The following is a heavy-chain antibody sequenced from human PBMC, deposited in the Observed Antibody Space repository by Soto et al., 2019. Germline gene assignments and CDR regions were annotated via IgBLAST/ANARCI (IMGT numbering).Heavy chain of an antibody. CDR2: IYYSGST. V-gene: IGHV4-31*03. Sequence: QVQLQESGPGLVKPSQTLSLTCTVSGGSISSGAYYWSWIRQHPGKGLEWIGYIYYSGSTFYNPSLKSRVTISVDTSKNQFSLKLRSVTAADTAIYYCASVFVAGASLDYWGQGTLVTVSS. CDR3: ASVFVAGASLDY. CDR1: GGSISSGAYY. J-gene: IGHJ4*02. D-gene: IGHD6-19*01.